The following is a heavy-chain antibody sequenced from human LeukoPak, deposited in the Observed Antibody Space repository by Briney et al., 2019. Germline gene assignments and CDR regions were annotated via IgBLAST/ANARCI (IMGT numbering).Heavy chain of an antibody. CDR1: GFTFSSYA. CDR2: IRGGGGST. V-gene: IGHV3-23*01. D-gene: IGHD2-2*01. Sequence: GGSLRLSCAASGFTFSSYAMSWVRQAPGKGLEWVSAIRGGGGSTYYADSVKGRFTISRDNSTNTLYLQMNSLRAEDTAVYYCAKVLGYCSSTSCYGGFDYWGQGTLVTVSS. J-gene: IGHJ4*02. CDR3: AKVLGYCSSTSCYGGFDY.